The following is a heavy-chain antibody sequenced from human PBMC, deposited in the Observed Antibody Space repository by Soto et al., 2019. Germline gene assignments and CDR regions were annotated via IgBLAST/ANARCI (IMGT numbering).Heavy chain of an antibody. CDR3: AKDRRMISSCDF. Sequence: GGSLGLSCVASGFTFSSYAMSWVRQAPGKGLEWVSSISGSGGSTYYADSVKGRFTISRDNSKNTLSLQMNSLRVEDTAVYYCAKDRRMISSCDFWGQGTLVTVSS. V-gene: IGHV3-23*01. J-gene: IGHJ4*02. CDR2: ISGSGGST. D-gene: IGHD3-16*01. CDR1: GFTFSSYA.